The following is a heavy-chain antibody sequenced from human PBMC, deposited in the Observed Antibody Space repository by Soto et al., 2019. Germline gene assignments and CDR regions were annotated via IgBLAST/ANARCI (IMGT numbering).Heavy chain of an antibody. CDR3: ARRGFSTSWSIYYFDY. CDR2: IYYSGTA. D-gene: IGHD2-2*01. J-gene: IGHJ4*02. Sequence: SETLSLTCTVSGDSINSGGYYWTWIRQHPGKGLEWIGYIYYSGTAYYNPSLKSRITISVDTSKNQFSLKLSSVTAADTAVYYCARRGFSTSWSIYYFDYWGQGTRVTVSS. V-gene: IGHV4-31*03. CDR1: GDSINSGGYY.